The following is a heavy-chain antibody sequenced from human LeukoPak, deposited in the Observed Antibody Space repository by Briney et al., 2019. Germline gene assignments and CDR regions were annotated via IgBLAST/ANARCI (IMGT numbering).Heavy chain of an antibody. CDR3: ARDHYDFWSGYPKWFDP. D-gene: IGHD3-3*01. CDR1: GYSISSGYY. CDR2: IYHSGST. J-gene: IGHJ5*02. Sequence: SSETLSLTCAVSGYSISSGYYWGWIRQPPGKGLEWIGSIYHSGSTYYNSSLKRRVTISVDTFKNHFSLKLSSVTAADTAVYYCARDHYDFWSGYPKWFDPWGQGTLVTVSS. V-gene: IGHV4-38-2*02.